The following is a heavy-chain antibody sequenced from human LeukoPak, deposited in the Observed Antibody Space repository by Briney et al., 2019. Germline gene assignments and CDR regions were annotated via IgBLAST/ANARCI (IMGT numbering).Heavy chain of an antibody. CDR1: GYTFTGYY. CDR2: INPNSGGT. CDR3: ARARPYSSGWYVNY. J-gene: IGHJ4*02. V-gene: IGHV1-2*06. Sequence: ASVKVSCKASGYTFTGYYMHWVRQAPGQGLEWMGRINPNSGGTNYAQKFQGRVTMTRDTSISTAYMELSRLRSDDTAVYYCARARPYSSGWYVNYWGQGTLVTVSS. D-gene: IGHD6-13*01.